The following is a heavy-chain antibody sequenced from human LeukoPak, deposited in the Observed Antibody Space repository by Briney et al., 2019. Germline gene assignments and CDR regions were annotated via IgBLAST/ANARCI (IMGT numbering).Heavy chain of an antibody. Sequence: SETLSLTCAVYGGSFSGYYWSWIRQPPGKGLEWIGEINHSGSTNYNPSLKSRVTISVDTSKNQFSLKLSSVTAADTAVYYCARGRPPLRYGSGSYYSRKPPVRDPNWFDPWGQGTLVTVSS. D-gene: IGHD3-10*01. CDR2: INHSGST. V-gene: IGHV4-34*01. J-gene: IGHJ5*02. CDR3: ARGRPPLRYGSGSYYSRKPPVRDPNWFDP. CDR1: GGSFSGYY.